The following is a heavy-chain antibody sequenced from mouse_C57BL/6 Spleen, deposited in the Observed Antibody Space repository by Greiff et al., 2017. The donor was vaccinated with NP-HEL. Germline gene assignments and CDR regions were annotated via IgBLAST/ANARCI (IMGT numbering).Heavy chain of an antibody. CDR2: IHPNSGST. J-gene: IGHJ2*01. CDR3: ARDLTGTGGYYFDY. CDR1: GYTFTSYW. V-gene: IGHV1-64*01. Sequence: VQLQQPGAELVKPGASVKLSCKASGYTFTSYWMHWVKQRPGQGLEWIGMIHPNSGSTNYNEKFKSKATLTVDKSSSTAYMQLSSLTSEDSAVYYCARDLTGTGGYYFDYWGQGTTLTVSS. D-gene: IGHD4-1*01.